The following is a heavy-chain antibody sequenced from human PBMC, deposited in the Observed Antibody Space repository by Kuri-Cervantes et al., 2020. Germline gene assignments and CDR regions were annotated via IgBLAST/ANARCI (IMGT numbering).Heavy chain of an antibody. CDR3: ARDGVAVAGTPLYYYYGMDV. D-gene: IGHD6-19*01. V-gene: IGHV3-30*03. Sequence: GESLKISCAASGFTFSSYGMHWVRQAPCKGLEWMAIISYDGSSKYYADSVKGRFTISRDNSKNTLYLQMNSLRAEDTAVYYCARDGVAVAGTPLYYYYGMDVWGQGTTVTVSS. J-gene: IGHJ6*02. CDR1: GFTFSSYG. CDR2: ISYDGSSK.